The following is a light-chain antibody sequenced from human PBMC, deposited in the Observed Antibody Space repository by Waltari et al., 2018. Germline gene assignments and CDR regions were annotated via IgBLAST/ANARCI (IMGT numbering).Light chain of an antibody. Sequence: QSALTQPRSVSGSPGQSVTISCTGTISDVGGYNFVSWYQQYPGKAPKLIIYDVHKLPSGVPDRFSGSKSGNTASLTISGLPAEDETDYYCCSYAGRHPVLFGGGTKLTVL. J-gene: IGLJ2*01. CDR3: CSYAGRHPVL. CDR2: DVH. CDR1: ISDVGGYNF. V-gene: IGLV2-11*01.